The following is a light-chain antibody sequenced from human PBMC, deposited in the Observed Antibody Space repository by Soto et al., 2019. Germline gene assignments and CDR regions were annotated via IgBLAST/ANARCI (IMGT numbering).Light chain of an antibody. CDR2: DNN. CDR3: QSYDGSLSGPVV. Sequence: QSVLTQPPSVSGAPGQRVTISCTGTRSNIGAGFDVHWYQQLPGTAPKLLIYDNNNRPSGVPDRFFGSKSDTSASLAITGLQAEDEADYYCQSYDGSLSGPVVFGGGTKLTVL. V-gene: IGLV1-40*01. J-gene: IGLJ2*01. CDR1: RSNIGAGFD.